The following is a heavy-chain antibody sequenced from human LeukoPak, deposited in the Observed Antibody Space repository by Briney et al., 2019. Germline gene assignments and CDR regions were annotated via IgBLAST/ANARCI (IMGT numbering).Heavy chain of an antibody. D-gene: IGHD3-16*01. CDR3: ARHVWSPFYFDC. CDR1: GYSFASYW. CDR2: FYPGDYDT. J-gene: IGHJ4*02. V-gene: IGHV5-51*01. Sequence: GESLKISFKGSGYSFASYWIGWVRQMPGKGLEWMGIFYPGDYDTIYSPSFQGPVTISDDKSNGTAYPQWSSLKSSDTAMYYLARHVWSPFYFDCWGQGTLVTVSS.